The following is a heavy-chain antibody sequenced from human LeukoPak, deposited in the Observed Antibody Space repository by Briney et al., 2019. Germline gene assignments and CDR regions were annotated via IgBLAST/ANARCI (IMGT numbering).Heavy chain of an antibody. Sequence: TSETLSLTCTVSGGSISSYYWSWIRQPPGKGLEWIGYIYYSGSTNYNPSLKSRVTMSVDTSKNQFSLKLSSVTAADTAVYYCASPGQDGDAFDIWGQGTMVTVSS. CDR1: GGSISSYY. CDR2: IYYSGST. V-gene: IGHV4-59*12. CDR3: ASPGQDGDAFDI. D-gene: IGHD5-24*01. J-gene: IGHJ3*02.